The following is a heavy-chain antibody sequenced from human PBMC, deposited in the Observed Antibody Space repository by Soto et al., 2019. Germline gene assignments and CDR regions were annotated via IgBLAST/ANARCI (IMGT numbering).Heavy chain of an antibody. J-gene: IGHJ6*02. CDR1: GGSISSSNW. V-gene: IGHV4-4*02. CDR3: ARSPDSSGYYPRRYYYGMDV. CDR2: IYHSGST. D-gene: IGHD3-22*01. Sequence: QVQLQESGPGLVKPSGTLSLTCAVSGGSISSSNWWSWVRQPPGKGLEWIGEIYHSGSTNYNPSLKSRVTISLDKSTNQFSLKLSSVTAADTAVYYCARSPDSSGYYPRRYYYGMDVWGQGTTVTVSS.